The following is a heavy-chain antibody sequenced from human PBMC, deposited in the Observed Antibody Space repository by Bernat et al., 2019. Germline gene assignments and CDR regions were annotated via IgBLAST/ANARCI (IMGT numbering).Heavy chain of an antibody. J-gene: IGHJ6*02. CDR1: GFTFSSYG. Sequence: QVQLVESGGGVVQPGRSLRLSCAASGFTFSSYGMHWVRQAPGKGLEWVAVISYDGSNKYYADSRKGRFTICRDNSKNTLYLQMNSLRAEDTAVYYCAKCIDNPYSSGWYSVYYYYGMDVWGQGTTVTVSS. CDR2: ISYDGSNK. D-gene: IGHD6-19*01. V-gene: IGHV3-30*18. CDR3: AKCIDNPYSSGWYSVYYYYGMDV.